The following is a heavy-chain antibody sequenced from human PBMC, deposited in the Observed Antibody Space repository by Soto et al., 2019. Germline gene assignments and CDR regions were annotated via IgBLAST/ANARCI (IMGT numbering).Heavy chain of an antibody. CDR1: GYTLTSHG. Sequence: ASVKVSCTASGYTLTSHGISWVRQAPGQGLEWMGWISTYNGGTNHAQKLRGRVTMTTDTSTSTAYLELRSLRSDDTAVYYCASEHLVPRFYVMDVWGQGTTVTVSS. J-gene: IGHJ6*02. CDR3: ASEHLVPRFYVMDV. V-gene: IGHV1-18*01. CDR2: ISTYNGGT.